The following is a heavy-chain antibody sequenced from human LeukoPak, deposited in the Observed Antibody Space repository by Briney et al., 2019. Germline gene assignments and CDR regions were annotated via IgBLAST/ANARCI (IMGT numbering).Heavy chain of an antibody. J-gene: IGHJ4*02. CDR1: GGSISSSSYY. Sequence: SETLSLTCTVSGGSISSSSYYWGWIRQPPGTGLEWIGSIYYSGSTYYNPSLKSRVTISVDTSKNQFSLKLSSVTAADTAVYYCARTPRYCSSTSCYTIDYWGQGTLVTVSS. D-gene: IGHD2-2*02. V-gene: IGHV4-39*01. CDR2: IYYSGST. CDR3: ARTPRYCSSTSCYTIDY.